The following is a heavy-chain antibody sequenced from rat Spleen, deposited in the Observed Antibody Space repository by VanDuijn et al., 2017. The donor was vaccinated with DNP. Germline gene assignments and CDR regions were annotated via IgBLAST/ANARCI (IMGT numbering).Heavy chain of an antibody. J-gene: IGHJ4*01. D-gene: IGHD4-3*01. Sequence: QVQLKESGPGLVQPSQTLSLTCTVAGFSLTEYNVHWVRQPPGKGLEWMGVIWNTGATRYNSALKSRLSFSKATSKSQVFLKLNRLQTEDTATYYCARDLIIRDTTSAMDAWGQGTSVTVSS. V-gene: IGHV2-41*01. CDR3: ARDLIIRDTTSAMDA. CDR1: GFSLTEYN. CDR2: IWNTGAT.